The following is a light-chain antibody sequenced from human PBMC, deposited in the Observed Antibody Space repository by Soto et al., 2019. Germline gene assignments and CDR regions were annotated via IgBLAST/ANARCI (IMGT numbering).Light chain of an antibody. CDR3: QQSYSTTIT. Sequence: IQMTQSPSSLSASVGDRVTITCRASQSISSYLNWYQQKPGKAPKLLIYAASSLQSGVPSRFSGSGSRTDFTLTISSLKPEDFATYYCQQSYSTTITFGQGTRLEIK. CDR1: QSISSY. V-gene: IGKV1-39*01. CDR2: AAS. J-gene: IGKJ5*01.